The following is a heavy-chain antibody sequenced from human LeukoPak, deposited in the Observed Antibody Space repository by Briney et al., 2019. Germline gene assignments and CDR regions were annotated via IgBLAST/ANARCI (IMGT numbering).Heavy chain of an antibody. J-gene: IGHJ4*02. CDR1: GFTFSSYA. CDR2: ISGSGGST. Sequence: SGGSLRLSCVASGFTFSSYAVTWVRQAPGKGLEWVSAISGSGGSTYYADSVKGRFTISRDNSKNTLYLQMNSLRAEDTAVYSCAKTKGSPYYFDYWGQGILVTVSS. D-gene: IGHD2-8*01. V-gene: IGHV3-23*01. CDR3: AKTKGSPYYFDY.